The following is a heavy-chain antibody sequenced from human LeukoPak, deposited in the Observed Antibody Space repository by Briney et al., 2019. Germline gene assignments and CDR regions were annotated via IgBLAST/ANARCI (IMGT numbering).Heavy chain of an antibody. CDR1: GYMLLELS. J-gene: IGHJ4*02. Sequence: ASVKVSCEVSGYMLLELSMYWLRQAPGKGPGWSGGTVLADAEAVYAPNFQGRFTMTEDTPTDTAFFELSDLRPDDSAIFSWVTSDDSDGYRYSREFVFDYWGLGTLVTVSP. V-gene: IGHV1-24*01. D-gene: IGHD3-22*01. CDR2: TVLADAEA. CDR3: VTSDDSDGYRYSREFVFDY.